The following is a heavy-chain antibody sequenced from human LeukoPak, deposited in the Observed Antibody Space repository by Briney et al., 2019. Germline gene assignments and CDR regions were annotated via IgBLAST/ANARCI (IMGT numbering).Heavy chain of an antibody. CDR2: VYYSGTT. Sequence: KPSDTLSLTCTVSGGSINIRNYYWGWIRQPLGKGLDWIGSVYYSGTTYYNPSLKSRVTISVDTSKSRFSLKLNSVTAADSAVYYCARHGGASPLDSWGQGTLVTVSS. J-gene: IGHJ4*02. CDR1: GGSINIRNYY. D-gene: IGHD2-15*01. V-gene: IGHV4-39*01. CDR3: ARHGGASPLDS.